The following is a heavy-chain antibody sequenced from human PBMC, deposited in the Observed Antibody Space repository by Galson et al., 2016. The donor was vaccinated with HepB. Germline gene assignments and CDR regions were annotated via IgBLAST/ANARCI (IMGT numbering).Heavy chain of an antibody. CDR2: ISSDGSKE. V-gene: IGHV3-30-3*01. Sequence: SLRLSCAASGFTFSRYTMHWVRQAPGKGLEWVAVISSDGSKEYYADSVKGRFTISRDNSRNTLYLQMNSLRAEDAAVYYCAKDNAAWLVDYWGQGSVVTVSS. J-gene: IGHJ4*02. D-gene: IGHD6-19*01. CDR1: GFTFSRYT. CDR3: AKDNAAWLVDY.